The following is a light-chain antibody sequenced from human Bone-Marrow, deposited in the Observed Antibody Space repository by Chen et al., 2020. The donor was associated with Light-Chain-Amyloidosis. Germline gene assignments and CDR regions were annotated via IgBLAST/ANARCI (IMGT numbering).Light chain of an antibody. CDR1: NIGSTS. CDR3: QVWDRSSDRPV. CDR2: DDS. Sequence: SYVLTQPSSASVAPGQKATLACGGNNIGSTSVHWYQQKPGQAPLLVVYDDSDRPSGIPERLSGSNSGNTATLTISRVEAGDEADYYCQVWDRSSDRPVFGGGTKLTVL. J-gene: IGLJ3*02. V-gene: IGLV3-21*02.